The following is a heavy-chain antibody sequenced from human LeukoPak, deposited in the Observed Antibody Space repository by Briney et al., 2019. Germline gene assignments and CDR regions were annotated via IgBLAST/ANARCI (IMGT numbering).Heavy chain of an antibody. CDR2: IKSDGSST. CDR1: GFIFSDYW. Sequence: GGSLRLSCAASGFIFSDYWMHWVRQGPGKGLVWVSRIKSDGSSTSYAESVKGRFTISRDNAKNTVYVHMNSLRDEDTAVYYCARGGRYAYFLDYWGQGTLVTVSS. D-gene: IGHD3-16*01. CDR3: ARGGRYAYFLDY. V-gene: IGHV3-74*01. J-gene: IGHJ4*02.